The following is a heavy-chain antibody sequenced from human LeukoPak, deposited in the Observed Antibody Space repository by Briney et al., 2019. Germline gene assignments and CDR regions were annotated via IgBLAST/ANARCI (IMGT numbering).Heavy chain of an antibody. CDR3: ARVRLGLVGTTLGYYYYYGIDV. D-gene: IGHD1-26*01. V-gene: IGHV3-48*02. CDR2: ISSNSSNK. J-gene: IGHJ6*02. Sequence: PGGSLRLSCAASGFTFSSYSMNWVRQAPGKGLEWVSYISSNSSNKYYADSVKGRFTISRDNAKNSLYLQMDSLRDEDTAVYYCARVRLGLVGTTLGYYYYYGIDVWGQGTTVTVSS. CDR1: GFTFSSYS.